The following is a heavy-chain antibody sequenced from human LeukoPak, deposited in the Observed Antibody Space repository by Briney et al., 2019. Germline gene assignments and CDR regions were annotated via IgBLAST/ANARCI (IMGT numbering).Heavy chain of an antibody. V-gene: IGHV3-23*01. J-gene: IGHJ4*02. CDR3: ARENRIVGALFDY. Sequence: QTGGSLRLSCAASGFAFSSFVMTWVRQAPGKGLEWVSGISGPGTNTYHADSVKGRFTISRDNSKNTLYLQMNSLRAEDTAVYYCARENRIVGALFDYWGQGTLVTVSS. D-gene: IGHD1-26*01. CDR2: ISGPGTNT. CDR1: GFAFSSFV.